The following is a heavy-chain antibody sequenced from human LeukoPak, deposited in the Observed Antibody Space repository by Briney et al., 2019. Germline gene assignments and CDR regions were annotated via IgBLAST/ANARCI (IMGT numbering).Heavy chain of an antibody. V-gene: IGHV4-34*01. CDR2: INHSGST. CDR1: GGSFSGYY. Sequence: SETLSLTCAVYGGSFSGYYWSWIRQPPGKGLEWIGEINHSGSTNYNPSLKSRVTISVDTSKNQFSLKLSSVTAADTAVYYCARSGYSYGYPLLFDYWGQGTLVTVSS. D-gene: IGHD5-18*01. J-gene: IGHJ4*02. CDR3: ARSGYSYGYPLLFDY.